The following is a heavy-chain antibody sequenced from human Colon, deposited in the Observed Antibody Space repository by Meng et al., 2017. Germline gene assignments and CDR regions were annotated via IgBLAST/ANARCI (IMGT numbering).Heavy chain of an antibody. Sequence: GGSLRLSCAASGFIFRDYLMTWVRQAPGKGLEWVANINQDGSDKNYVDSLKGRFTNSRDNTKKSLYLEMNSLRAEDTAVYYCARTAGILDSWGQGTLVTVSS. V-gene: IGHV3-7*01. CDR2: INQDGSDK. CDR3: ARTAGILDS. D-gene: IGHD3-10*01. J-gene: IGHJ5*01. CDR1: GFIFRDYL.